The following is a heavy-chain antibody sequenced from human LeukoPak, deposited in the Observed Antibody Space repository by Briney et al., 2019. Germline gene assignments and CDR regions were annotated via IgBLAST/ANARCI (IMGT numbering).Heavy chain of an antibody. CDR3: VSFYETC. CDR2: INSDGSWT. J-gene: IGHJ4*02. Sequence: GGSLRLSCAASGSSWMHWVRQAPGKGLVWVSHINSDGSWTSYADSVKGRFTISKDNAKNTVYLQMNNLRAEDTAVYYCVSFYETCWGRGTLVTVSS. V-gene: IGHV3-74*01. CDR1: GSSW. D-gene: IGHD2/OR15-2a*01.